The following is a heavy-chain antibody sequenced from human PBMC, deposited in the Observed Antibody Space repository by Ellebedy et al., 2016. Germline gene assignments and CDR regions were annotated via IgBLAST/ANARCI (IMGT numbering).Heavy chain of an antibody. CDR1: GFTFSSYA. CDR3: ARGYCSGGSCYDYFDY. J-gene: IGHJ4*02. V-gene: IGHV3-30*04. D-gene: IGHD2-15*01. Sequence: GESLKISCAASGFTFSSYAMHWVRQAPGKGLEWVAVISYDGSNKYYADSVKGRFTISRDNSKNTLYLQMNSLRAEDTAVYYCARGYCSGGSCYDYFDYWGQGTLVTVSS. CDR2: ISYDGSNK.